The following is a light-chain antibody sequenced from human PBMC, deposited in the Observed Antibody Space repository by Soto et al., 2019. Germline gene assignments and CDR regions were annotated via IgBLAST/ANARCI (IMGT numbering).Light chain of an antibody. CDR3: QQYGSSPGALT. CDR1: QSVSSSF. Sequence: EIVLTQSPGTLSLSPGERATLSCRASQSVSSSFLAWYQQKPGQAPRLLIYAASSRATGIPDRFSGSGSGTAFTLTISRLEPEDCAVYYCQQYGSSPGALTFGGGTKVEIK. V-gene: IGKV3-20*01. CDR2: AAS. J-gene: IGKJ4*01.